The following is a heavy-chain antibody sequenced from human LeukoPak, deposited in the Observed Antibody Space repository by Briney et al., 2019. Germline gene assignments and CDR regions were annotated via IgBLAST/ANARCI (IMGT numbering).Heavy chain of an antibody. CDR2: IYYSGST. Sequence: KPSETLSLTCTVSGGSISSYYRSWIRQPPGKGLEWIGYIYYSGSTNYNPSLKSRVTISVDTSKNQFSLKLSSVTAADTAVYCCARHFAFSYYYMDVWGKGTTVTVSS. CDR3: ARHFAFSYYYMDV. J-gene: IGHJ6*03. V-gene: IGHV4-59*08. CDR1: GGSISSYY.